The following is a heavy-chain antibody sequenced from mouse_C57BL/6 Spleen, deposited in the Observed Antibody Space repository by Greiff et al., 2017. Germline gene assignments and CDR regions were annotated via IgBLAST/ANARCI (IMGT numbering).Heavy chain of an antibody. J-gene: IGHJ4*01. D-gene: IGHD2-4*01. Sequence: EVQLQQSGPELVKPGASVKIPCKASGYTFTDYNMDWVKQSHGKSLEWIGDINPNNGGTIYNQKFKGKATLTVDKSSSTAYMELRSLTSENTAVCYCAIFDYDDIYYAMDDWGQGTSVTVSS. CDR1: GYTFTDYN. CDR2: INPNNGGT. V-gene: IGHV1-18*01. CDR3: AIFDYDDIYYAMDD.